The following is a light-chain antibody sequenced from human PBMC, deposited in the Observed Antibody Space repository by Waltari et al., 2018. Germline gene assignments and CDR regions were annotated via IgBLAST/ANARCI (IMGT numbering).Light chain of an antibody. V-gene: IGKV2-30*02. CDR3: MQGTYGLT. J-gene: IGKJ4*01. Sequence: DVVMTQSPLSLPVTLGQPASISCRSSQSLVHSDGNTYLKWFHQRPGQSPRSLIYKVFKRESGVPDRFSDSGSGTNFTLKISRVEAEDVGVYFCMQGTYGLTFGGGTKVEIK. CDR2: KVF. CDR1: QSLVHSDGNTY.